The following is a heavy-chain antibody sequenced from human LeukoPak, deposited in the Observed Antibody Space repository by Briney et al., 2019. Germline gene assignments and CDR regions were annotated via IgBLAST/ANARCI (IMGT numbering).Heavy chain of an antibody. CDR3: ARGKSGYSGYSPTSGYYYGMDV. J-gene: IGHJ6*04. CDR1: GGSISSGGYY. V-gene: IGHV4-31*03. D-gene: IGHD5-12*01. Sequence: SETLSLTCTVSGGSISSGGYYWSWIRQHPGKGLEWIGYIYYSGSTYYNPSLKSRVTISVDTSKNQFSLKLSSVTAADTAVYYCARGKSGYSGYSPTSGYYYGMDVWGKGTTVTVSS. CDR2: IYYSGST.